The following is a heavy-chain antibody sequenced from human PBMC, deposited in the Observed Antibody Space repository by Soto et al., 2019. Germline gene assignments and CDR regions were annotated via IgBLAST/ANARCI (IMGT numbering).Heavy chain of an antibody. D-gene: IGHD6-13*01. CDR1: GGSNISHY. Sequence: SETLSLTCTVSGGSNISHYWSWIRQPPWKGLEWIGFITYTGSTNYNPSLKSRVAISADTSRNQFSLMLSSVTAADTAVYYCARLRYSSSWCYYCMDGWGKGTTVTVSS. V-gene: IGHV4-59*11. CDR3: ARLRYSSSWCYYCMDG. CDR2: ITYTGST. J-gene: IGHJ6*03.